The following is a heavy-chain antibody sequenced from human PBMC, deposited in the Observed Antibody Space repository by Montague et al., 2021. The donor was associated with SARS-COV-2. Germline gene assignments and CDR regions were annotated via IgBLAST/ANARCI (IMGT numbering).Heavy chain of an antibody. J-gene: IGHJ4*02. D-gene: IGHD1-26*01. V-gene: IGHV4-59*01. CDR2: IYYTGST. CDR1: GGSFSPYY. CDR3: ARGGWELRGVDYYFDD. Sequence: SETLSLTCAVSGGSFSPYYWSWIRQPPGKGLEWIGEIYYTGSTNYNPSLKSRLTISVDTSENQFSLKVTSVTPADTAVYYCARGGWELRGVDYYFDDWGQGTPVAVSS.